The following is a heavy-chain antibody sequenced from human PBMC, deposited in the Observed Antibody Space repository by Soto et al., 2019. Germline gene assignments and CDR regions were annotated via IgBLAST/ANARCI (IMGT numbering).Heavy chain of an antibody. Sequence: HPAGSLRLSCAASGFTFSSYGMHWVRQAPGKGLEWVAVISYDGSNKYYADSVKGRFTISRDNSKNTLYLQINSLRAEDTAVYYCAKDYGAAAGTIFALLFDYWGQGTLVTVSS. CDR1: GFTFSSYG. CDR3: AKDYGAAAGTIFALLFDY. D-gene: IGHD6-13*01. V-gene: IGHV3-30*18. CDR2: ISYDGSNK. J-gene: IGHJ4*02.